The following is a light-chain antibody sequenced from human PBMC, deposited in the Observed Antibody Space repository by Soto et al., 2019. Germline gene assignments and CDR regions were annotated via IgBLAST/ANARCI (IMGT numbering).Light chain of an antibody. CDR1: SGHSYYA. Sequence: QLVLTQSPSASASLGASVKLTCTLSSGHSYYAIAWHQQQPQKGPRYLMKLNSDGSHSKGDGIPDRFSGSSSGAERYLTISSLQSEDEADYYCQTWATGIHVFGTGTKLTVL. CDR3: QTWATGIHV. V-gene: IGLV4-69*01. CDR2: LNSDGSH. J-gene: IGLJ1*01.